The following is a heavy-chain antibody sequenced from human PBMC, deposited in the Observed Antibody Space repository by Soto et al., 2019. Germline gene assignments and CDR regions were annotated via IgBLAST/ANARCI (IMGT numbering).Heavy chain of an antibody. J-gene: IGHJ6*02. V-gene: IGHV1-69*06. D-gene: IGHD3-16*01. CDR1: GGTFSSYA. CDR2: IIPIFGTA. Sequence: ASVKVSCKASGGTFSSYAISWVRQAPGQGLEWMGGIIPIFGTANYAQKFQGRVTITADKSTSTAYMELSSLRSEDTAVYYCARDDWGYYGMDVWGQGTTVTVS. CDR3: ARDDWGYYGMDV.